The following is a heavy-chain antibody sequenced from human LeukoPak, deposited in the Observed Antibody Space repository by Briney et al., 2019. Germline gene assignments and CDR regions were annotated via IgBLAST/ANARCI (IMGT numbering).Heavy chain of an antibody. CDR1: GYTFTSYY. CDR2: INPSGGST. D-gene: IGHD4/OR15-4a*01. J-gene: IGHJ4*02. V-gene: IGHV1-46*03. CDR3: PTKVRTTSFDY. Sequence: ASVKXSXKASGYTFTSYYMHWVRQAPGQGVEWMGMINPSGGSTRYAQKFQGRVTMTRDTSTSTVYMELSSLRSEDTAVYYCPTKVRTTSFDYWGQGTLVTVSS.